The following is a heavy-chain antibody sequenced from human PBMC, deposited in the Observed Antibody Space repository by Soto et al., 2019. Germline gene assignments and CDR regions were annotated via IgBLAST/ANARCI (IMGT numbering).Heavy chain of an antibody. Sequence: SETLSLTCTVSGGSISSSSYDWGWIRQPPGKGLEWIGSIYYSGSTYYNPPLKNRVTISVDTSENQFSLKLSSVTAADTAVYYCAREDRYFYDGSGSYCQGHYYYGMDVWGQGTTVTVSS. J-gene: IGHJ6*02. CDR2: IYYSGST. V-gene: IGHV4-39*01. CDR1: GGSISSSSYD. CDR3: AREDRYFYDGSGSYCQGHYYYGMDV. D-gene: IGHD3-10*01.